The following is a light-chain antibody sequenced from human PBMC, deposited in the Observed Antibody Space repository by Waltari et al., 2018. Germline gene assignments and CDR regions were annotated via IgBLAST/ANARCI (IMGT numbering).Light chain of an antibody. J-gene: IGLJ3*02. Sequence: SSELTQDPAVSVALGQTVRITCQGDSLNTYYATWYQQKPGQAPILVIYGKNNRPSGIPDRFSGTSSGNTASLTITGAQAEDEADYYCNSRDSSGNHLGVFGGGTKLTVL. CDR2: GKN. CDR1: SLNTYY. CDR3: NSRDSSGNHLGV. V-gene: IGLV3-19*01.